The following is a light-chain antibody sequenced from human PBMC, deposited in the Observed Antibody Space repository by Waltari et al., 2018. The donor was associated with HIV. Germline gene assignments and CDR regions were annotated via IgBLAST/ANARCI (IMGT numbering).Light chain of an antibody. CDR3: QQNYITPLT. Sequence: DIQMTQSPSSLSASVGDRVTITCRASQSISTYLNWHQQKPGKAPKPLIYAASKLQSGVPSRFSGSGSGTDFTLTISSLQPEDSATYYCQQNYITPLTFGGGAKVEIK. J-gene: IGKJ4*01. CDR1: QSISTY. CDR2: AAS. V-gene: IGKV1-39*01.